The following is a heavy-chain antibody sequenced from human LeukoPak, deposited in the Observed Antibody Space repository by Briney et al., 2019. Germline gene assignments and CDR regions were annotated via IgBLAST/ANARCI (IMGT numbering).Heavy chain of an antibody. D-gene: IGHD2-15*01. J-gene: IGHJ6*02. Sequence: GGSLRLSCAASGFTFSSYSMNWVRQAPGKGLEWVSSISSSSSYIYYADSVKGRFTISRDNAKNSLYLQMNSLRAEDTAVYYCARDKIVVVVAASYYYGMDVWGQGTTVTVSS. CDR1: GFTFSSYS. CDR3: ARDKIVVVVAASYYYGMDV. V-gene: IGHV3-21*01. CDR2: ISSSSSYI.